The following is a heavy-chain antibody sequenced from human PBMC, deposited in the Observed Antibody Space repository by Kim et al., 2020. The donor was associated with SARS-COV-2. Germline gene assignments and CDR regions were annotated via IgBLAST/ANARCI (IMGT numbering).Heavy chain of an antibody. D-gene: IGHD5-12*01. CDR3: ARGVAYWRVPPHVVKGANGDIGHPTKKKHYYYGMDV. CDR1: GGSFSGYY. Sequence: SETLSLTCAVYGGSFSGYYWSWIRQPPGKGLEWIGEINHSGSTNYNPSLKSRVTISVDTSKNQFSLKLSSVTAADTAVYYCARGVAYWRVPPHVVKGANGDIGHPTKKKHYYYGMDVWGQGTTVTVSS. V-gene: IGHV4-34*01. CDR2: INHSGST. J-gene: IGHJ6*02.